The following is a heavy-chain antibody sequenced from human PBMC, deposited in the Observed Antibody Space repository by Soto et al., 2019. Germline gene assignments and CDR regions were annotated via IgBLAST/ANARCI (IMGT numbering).Heavy chain of an antibody. D-gene: IGHD3-9*01. V-gene: IGHV4-59*01. J-gene: IGHJ4*02. CDR1: GGSISSYY. Sequence: SETLSLTCTVSGGSISSYYWSWIRQPPGKGLECIGYMYYSGSTNYNPSLKSRVTISVDTSKNQFSLKLSSVTAADTAVYYCARGTGRYFDWLSYWGQGTLVTVSS. CDR3: ARGTGRYFDWLSY. CDR2: MYYSGST.